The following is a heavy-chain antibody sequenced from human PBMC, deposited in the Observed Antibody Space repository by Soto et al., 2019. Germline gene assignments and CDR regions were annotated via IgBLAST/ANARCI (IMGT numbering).Heavy chain of an antibody. Sequence: ASETLSLTCAVSGGSLSSRNWWGWGRQPPGKGLEWIGEIYHSGSTNYNPSLKSRVTISVDTSKNQFSLKLSSVTAADTAVYYCARDRGLGSGWYGWFDPWGQGTLVTVSS. D-gene: IGHD6-19*01. CDR2: IYHSGST. CDR1: GGSLSSRNW. CDR3: ARDRGLGSGWYGWFDP. V-gene: IGHV4-4*02. J-gene: IGHJ5*02.